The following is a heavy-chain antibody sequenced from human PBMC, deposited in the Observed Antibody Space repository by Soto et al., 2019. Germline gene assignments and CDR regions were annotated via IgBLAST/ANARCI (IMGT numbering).Heavy chain of an antibody. CDR2: IIPIFGTA. Sequence: QVQLVQSGAEVKKPGSSVKVSCKASGGTFSSYAISWVRQAPGQGLEWMGGIIPIFGTANYAQKFQGRVKITADDSTSTAYMELSSLRSEDTAVYYCAQIAVDYYDSSGRGDYCGQGTLVTVSS. CDR3: AQIAVDYYDSSGRGDY. D-gene: IGHD3-22*01. J-gene: IGHJ4*02. CDR1: GGTFSSYA. V-gene: IGHV1-69*12.